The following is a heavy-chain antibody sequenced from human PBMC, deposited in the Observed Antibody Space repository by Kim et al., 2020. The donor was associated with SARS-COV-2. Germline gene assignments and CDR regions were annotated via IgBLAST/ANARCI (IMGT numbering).Heavy chain of an antibody. D-gene: IGHD6-13*01. V-gene: IGHV3-23*01. J-gene: IGHJ2*01. Sequence: GGSLRLSCAASGFTFSSFAMTWVRQAPGKGLEWVSIISDSGGDTFYADSVKGRFTISRDNSKNTLYLQMNSLRAEDTALYYCAKKGIPALGQWCFDLWGRSTLCTFSS. CDR3: AKKGIPALGQWCFDL. CDR1: GFTFSSFA. CDR2: ISDSGGDT.